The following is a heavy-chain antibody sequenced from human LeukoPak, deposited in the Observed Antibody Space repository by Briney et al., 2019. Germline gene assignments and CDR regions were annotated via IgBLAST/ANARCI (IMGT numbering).Heavy chain of an antibody. CDR3: ASRKDTPHLPDY. V-gene: IGHV3-30-3*01. D-gene: IGHD5-18*01. CDR1: GFTFSSYA. CDR2: ISYDGSNK. Sequence: GRSLRLSCAASGFTFSSYAMHWVRQAPGKGLEWVAVISYDGSNKYYADSVKGRFTISRDNSKNTLYLQMNSLSAEDTAVYYCASRKDTPHLPDYWGQGTLVTASS. J-gene: IGHJ4*02.